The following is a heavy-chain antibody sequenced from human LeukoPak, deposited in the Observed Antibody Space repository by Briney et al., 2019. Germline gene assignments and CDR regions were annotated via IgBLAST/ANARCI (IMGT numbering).Heavy chain of an antibody. CDR2: ISSSGTNI. Sequence: GGSLRLSCAASGFTFSDYYMSWIRQAPGKGLEWVSYISSSGTNIYYADSVKGRFTISKDNAKNSLYLQMNSLKTEDTAVYYCTTDLEGSLRYFDWFRDYWGQGTLVTVSS. CDR3: TTDLEGSLRYFDWFRDY. D-gene: IGHD3-9*01. CDR1: GFTFSDYY. J-gene: IGHJ4*02. V-gene: IGHV3-11*01.